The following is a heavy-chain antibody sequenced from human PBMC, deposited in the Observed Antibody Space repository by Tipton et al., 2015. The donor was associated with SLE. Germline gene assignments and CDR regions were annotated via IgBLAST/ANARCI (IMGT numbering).Heavy chain of an antibody. CDR1: GGSLRSHY. V-gene: IGHV4-59*11. J-gene: IGHJ3*02. Sequence: TLSLTCTVSGGSLRSHYWSWIRQTPGKGLEWVGYIYYSGSTNYNPPLKSRVTITVDASQNQFSLKLSSVTAADTAVYYCARDISEVGATTPYDAFDIWGQGTMVTVSS. CDR3: ARDISEVGATTPYDAFDI. D-gene: IGHD1-26*01. CDR2: IYYSGST.